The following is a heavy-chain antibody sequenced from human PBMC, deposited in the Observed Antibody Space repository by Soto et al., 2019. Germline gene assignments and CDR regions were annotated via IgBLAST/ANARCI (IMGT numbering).Heavy chain of an antibody. CDR2: IYYSGST. CDR1: GGSISSGGYY. CDR3: AGGFSQITIFGVVNLDV. J-gene: IGHJ6*02. Sequence: SETLSLTCSVSGGSISSGGYYWSWIRQHPGKGLEWIGYIYYSGSTYYNPSLKSRVTISVDTSKKQFSLKLSSVTAADTAVYYCAGGFSQITIFGVVNLDVWGQGTTVTVS. V-gene: IGHV4-31*03. D-gene: IGHD3-3*01.